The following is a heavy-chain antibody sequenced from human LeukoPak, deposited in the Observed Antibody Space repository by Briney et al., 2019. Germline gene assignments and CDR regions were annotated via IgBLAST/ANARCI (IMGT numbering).Heavy chain of an antibody. CDR3: AKDLGGHSGWRDEDAFDI. CDR2: INSDGSST. Sequence: PGGSLRLSCAASGFTFSSYWMHWVRQAPGKGLVWVSRINSDGSSTSYADSVKGRFTISRDNAKNTLYLQMNSLRAEDTAVYYCAKDLGGHSGWRDEDAFDIWGQGTMVTVSS. CDR1: GFTFSSYW. D-gene: IGHD6-19*01. V-gene: IGHV3-74*01. J-gene: IGHJ3*02.